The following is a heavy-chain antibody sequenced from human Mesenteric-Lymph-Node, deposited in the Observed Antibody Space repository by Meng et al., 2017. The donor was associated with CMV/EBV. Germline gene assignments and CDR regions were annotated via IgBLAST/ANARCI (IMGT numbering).Heavy chain of an antibody. J-gene: IGHJ6*02. CDR3: ARGGYSSGSYYYGLDV. Sequence: GESLKISCAASGFTFSSYSMNWVRQAPGKGLEWVSSISSSSSYIYYADSVKGRFTMSRDNAKNSLYLQMNSLRAEDTAVYYCARGGYSSGSYYYGLDVWGQGTTVTVSS. CDR1: GFTFSSYS. V-gene: IGHV3-21*01. D-gene: IGHD5-18*01. CDR2: ISSSSSYI.